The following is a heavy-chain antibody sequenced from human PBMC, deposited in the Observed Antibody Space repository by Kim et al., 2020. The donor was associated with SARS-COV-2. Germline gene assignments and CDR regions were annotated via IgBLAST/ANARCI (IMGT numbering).Heavy chain of an antibody. J-gene: IGHJ4*02. D-gene: IGHD2-2*02. V-gene: IGHV3-30*18. CDR2: ISYDGSNK. CDR1: GFTFSSYG. Sequence: GGSLRLSCAASGFTFSSYGMHWVRQAPGKGLEWVAVISYDGSNKYYADSVKGRFTISRDNSKNTLYLQMNSLRAEDTAVYYCAKAGGDIVVVPAAIGGHLDYWGQGTLVTVSS. CDR3: AKAGGDIVVVPAAIGGHLDY.